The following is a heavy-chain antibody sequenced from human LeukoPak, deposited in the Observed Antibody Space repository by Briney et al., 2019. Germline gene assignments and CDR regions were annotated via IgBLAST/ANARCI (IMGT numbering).Heavy chain of an antibody. V-gene: IGHV5-51*01. CDR1: TYTLTNSG. D-gene: IGHD3-10*01. CDR3: VRHGGDV. CDR2: IYPTNSDT. J-gene: IGHJ6*04. Sequence: GESLKISCKGSTYTLTNSGIGWVRQMPGKGLEWMGVIYPTNSDTTYSPSFRSQVAISADKSIRTAYLQWSSLKASDTAIYYCVRHGGDVWGSGATVTVSS.